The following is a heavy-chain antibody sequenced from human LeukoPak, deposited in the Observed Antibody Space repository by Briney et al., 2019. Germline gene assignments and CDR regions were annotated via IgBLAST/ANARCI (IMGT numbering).Heavy chain of an antibody. CDR3: ARDPSDSSSWYLSGYFDY. Sequence: ASVKVSCKASGYTFTGYYMHWVRQAPGQGLEWMGWINPNSGGTNYAQKFQGWVTMTRDTSISTAYMELSRLRSDDTAVYYCARDPSDSSSWYLSGYFDYWGQGTLVTVSS. V-gene: IGHV1-2*04. J-gene: IGHJ4*02. CDR1: GYTFTGYY. D-gene: IGHD6-13*01. CDR2: INPNSGGT.